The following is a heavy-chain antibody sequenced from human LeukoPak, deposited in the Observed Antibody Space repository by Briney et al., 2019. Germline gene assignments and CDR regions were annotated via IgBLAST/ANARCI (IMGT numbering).Heavy chain of an antibody. CDR3: ARDRSSINCYADFQH. CDR1: GFTFSTYA. CDR2: ISSNGVST. Sequence: PGGSLRLSCAASGFTFSTYAMHWVRQAPGKGLEYVSGISSNGVSTYYANSVKGRFTISRDNSKSTLFLQLGSLRAEDMVVYYCARDRSSINCYADFQHWGQGTLVTVSS. J-gene: IGHJ1*01. D-gene: IGHD2-2*01. V-gene: IGHV3-64*01.